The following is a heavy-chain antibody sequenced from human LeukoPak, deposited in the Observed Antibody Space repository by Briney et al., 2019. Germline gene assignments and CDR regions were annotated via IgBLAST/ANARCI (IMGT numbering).Heavy chain of an antibody. CDR3: AREVAVGIGAYNY. D-gene: IGHD6-13*01. CDR2: INLDGNEK. CDR1: GFTFSGYW. V-gene: IGHV3-7*01. Sequence: GGSLRLSCVASGFTFSGYWMSWVRQAPGKGLEWVANINLDGNEKYYIDSVKGRFTISRDNAKNSLYLQMSSLRAEDTALYYCAREVAVGIGAYNYWGQGALVTVSS. J-gene: IGHJ4*02.